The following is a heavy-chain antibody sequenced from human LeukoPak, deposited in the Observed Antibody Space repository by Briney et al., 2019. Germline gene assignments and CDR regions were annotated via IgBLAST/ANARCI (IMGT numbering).Heavy chain of an antibody. CDR1: GFTFSSYG. J-gene: IGHJ6*04. D-gene: IGHD3-10*01. CDR3: ARDRPYYYGSGSWRYYYGMDV. CDR2: IWYDGSNK. V-gene: IGHV3-33*01. Sequence: GGSLRLSCAASGFTFSSYGMHWVRQAPGKGLEWVAVIWYDGSNKYHADSVKGRFTISRDNSKNTLYLQMNSLRAEDTAVYYCARDRPYYYGSGSWRYYYGMDVWGKGTTVTVSS.